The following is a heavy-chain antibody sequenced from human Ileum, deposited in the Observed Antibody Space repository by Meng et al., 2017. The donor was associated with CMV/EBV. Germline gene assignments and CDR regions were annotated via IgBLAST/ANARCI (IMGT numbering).Heavy chain of an antibody. CDR3: ARSNGYITIFGAVAGDP. V-gene: IGHV4-34*01. Sequence: YGGSFSGYYWSWIRQPPGKGLEWIGEINHSGSTNYNPSLKSRVTISVDTSKNQFSLKLSSVTAADTAVYYCARSNGYITIFGAVAGDPWGQGTLVTVSS. J-gene: IGHJ5*02. CDR2: INHSGST. D-gene: IGHD3-3*01. CDR1: GGSFSGYY.